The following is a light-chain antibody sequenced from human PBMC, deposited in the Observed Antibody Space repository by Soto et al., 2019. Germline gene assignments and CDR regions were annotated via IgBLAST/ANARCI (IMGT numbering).Light chain of an antibody. CDR3: QQYYNTPVS. CDR2: WAS. Sequence: DIVMTQSPDSLAVSLGERATINCKSSRSVLYSSNNKNYLAWYQQRPGQPPKLLILWASTRESGVPDRFSGGGSGTDFTLTIISLQAEDVAVYYCQQYYNTPVSFGQGTKLEIK. V-gene: IGKV4-1*01. J-gene: IGKJ2*01. CDR1: RSVLYSSNNKNY.